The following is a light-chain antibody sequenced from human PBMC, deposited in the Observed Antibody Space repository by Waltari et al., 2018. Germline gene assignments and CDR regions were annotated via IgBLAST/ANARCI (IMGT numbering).Light chain of an antibody. CDR2: EDT. J-gene: IGLJ2*01. CDR1: LLTKKF. V-gene: IGLV3-10*01. Sequence: SYELTQPPSVSVSPGQTATITCSGDLLTKKFTYWFQQKSGQAPVMVIYEDTKRLSAIPESVSGSSSGTTAAWTITGAQVEDEADYYCYSTDIFRSERGVFGGGTKLLVL. CDR3: YSTDIFRSERGV.